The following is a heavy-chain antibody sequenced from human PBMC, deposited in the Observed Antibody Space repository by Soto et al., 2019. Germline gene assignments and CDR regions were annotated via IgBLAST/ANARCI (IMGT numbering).Heavy chain of an antibody. CDR1: GGSISSGDYY. J-gene: IGHJ5*02. V-gene: IGHV4-30-4*01. CDR2: IYYSGST. Sequence: QVQLQESGPGLVKPSQTLSLTCTVSGGSISSGDYYWSWIRQPPGKGLEWIGYIYYSGSTYYNPSLKSRVTISVDTSKNQFSLKMSSVTAADTAVYYCARGADIVVVPAANLWFDPWGQGTLVPVSS. D-gene: IGHD2-2*01. CDR3: ARGADIVVVPAANLWFDP.